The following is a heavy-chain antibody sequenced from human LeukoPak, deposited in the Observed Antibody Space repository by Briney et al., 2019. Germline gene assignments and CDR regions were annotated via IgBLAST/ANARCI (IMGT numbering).Heavy chain of an antibody. CDR3: ARGQPDSGGHYYSWYFDY. Sequence: GGSLRLSCAASGFMFGSFSMNWVRQAPGRGLEWVSSISSSGSVTYYADSVKGRYTVSKDNARNSLHLQMNNLAVEDTATYFCARGQPDSGGHYYSWYFDYWGQGTPVTVSS. V-gene: IGHV3-21*01. J-gene: IGHJ4*02. CDR1: GFMFGSFS. CDR2: ISSSGSVT. D-gene: IGHD3-22*01.